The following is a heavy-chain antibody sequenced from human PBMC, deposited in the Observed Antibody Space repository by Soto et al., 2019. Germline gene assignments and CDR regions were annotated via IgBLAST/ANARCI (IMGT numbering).Heavy chain of an antibody. CDR2: IYSGGST. Sequence: EVQLVESGGGLVQPGGSLRLSCAASGFTVSSNYMSWVRQAPGKGLEWVSVIYSGGSTYYADSVKGRFTISRDNSKNTRYLQMSSLRAEDTAVYYCARDTTPAVALGYWGQGTLVTVSS. D-gene: IGHD6-19*01. CDR1: GFTVSSNY. J-gene: IGHJ4*02. V-gene: IGHV3-66*01. CDR3: ARDTTPAVALGY.